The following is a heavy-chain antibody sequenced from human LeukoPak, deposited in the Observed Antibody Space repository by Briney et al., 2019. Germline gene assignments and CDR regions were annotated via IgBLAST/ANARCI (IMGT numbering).Heavy chain of an antibody. CDR2: ISGSGGST. J-gene: IGHJ4*02. Sequence: GGSLRLSCAASGFTFSSYAMSWVRQAPGKGLEWVSAISGSGGSTYYADSVKGRFTISRDNSKNTLYLQMNSLRAEDTAVYYCAKDPNYYDSSGYYYATSYFDYWGQGTLVTVSS. D-gene: IGHD3-22*01. CDR3: AKDPNYYDSSGYYYATSYFDY. CDR1: GFTFSSYA. V-gene: IGHV3-23*01.